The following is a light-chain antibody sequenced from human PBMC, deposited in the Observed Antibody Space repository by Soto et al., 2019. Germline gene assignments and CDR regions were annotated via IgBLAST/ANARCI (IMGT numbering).Light chain of an antibody. CDR2: GAS. V-gene: IGKV3-15*01. CDR3: QHYYNWPPWT. CDR1: QSVRSN. J-gene: IGKJ1*01. Sequence: EIVMTQSPATLSVSPGERATLSCRASQSVRSNLAWYQQKPGQAPRLLIYGASTRATAIPARFSGSGSGTEVTLTISSLQSEDFAGYCCQHYYNWPPWTFGRGTKVEIK.